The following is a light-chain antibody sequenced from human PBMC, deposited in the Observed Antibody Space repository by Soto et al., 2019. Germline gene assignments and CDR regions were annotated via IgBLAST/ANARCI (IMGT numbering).Light chain of an antibody. CDR1: NSNIGRND. CDR3: AAWDDTRRARV. J-gene: IGLJ2*01. Sequence: QSVLAQPPSASGTPGQRVTISCSGSNSNIGRNDVTWYQQVPGTAPQCLIYSNDQRPSGVPDRISGSRSGTSASLAISGLQSGDEAEYYCAAWDDTRRARVVGGGTQLTVL. V-gene: IGLV1-44*01. CDR2: SND.